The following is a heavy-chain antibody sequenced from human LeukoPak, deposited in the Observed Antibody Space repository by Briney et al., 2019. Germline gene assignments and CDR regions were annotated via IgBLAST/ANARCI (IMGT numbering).Heavy chain of an antibody. Sequence: SETLSLTCTVSGASISSHYWTWIRQPPGKGLRWIGHIYYSGSTNYNPSLKSRVTISVDMSKNQFSLKLSSVTAADTAVYYCACRDGTEWGQGTLVTVSS. CDR2: IYYSGST. D-gene: IGHD5-24*01. CDR3: ACRDGTE. V-gene: IGHV4-59*08. J-gene: IGHJ4*02. CDR1: GASISSHY.